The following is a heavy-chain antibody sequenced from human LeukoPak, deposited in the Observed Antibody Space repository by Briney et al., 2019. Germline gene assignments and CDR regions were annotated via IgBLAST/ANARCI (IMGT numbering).Heavy chain of an antibody. CDR1: GYTFTSYG. Sequence: ASVKVSCKASGYTFTSYGFSWVRQAPGQGLEWMGWISAYNGNTNYAQKLQGRVTMTTDTSTSTASMELRSLRSDDTAVYYCERDVDYYDSSGYYLFNWFDYWGQGTLVTVSS. CDR3: ERDVDYYDSSGYYLFNWFDY. V-gene: IGHV1-18*01. D-gene: IGHD3-22*01. CDR2: ISAYNGNT. J-gene: IGHJ5*01.